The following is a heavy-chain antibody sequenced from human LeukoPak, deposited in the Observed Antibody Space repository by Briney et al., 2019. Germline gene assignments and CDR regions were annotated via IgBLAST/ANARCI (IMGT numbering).Heavy chain of an antibody. J-gene: IGHJ4*02. Sequence: GGSLRLSCAASRFIFSNYAMHWVRQAPGKGLDWVAVISYHGRDQFYADSVKGRFTISRDNSKNTLYLQMNSLRAEDTAVYYCARDLFGELLFLALDYWGQGTLVTVSS. D-gene: IGHD3-10*02. V-gene: IGHV3-30*04. CDR3: ARDLFGELLFLALDY. CDR1: RFIFSNYA. CDR2: ISYHGRDQ.